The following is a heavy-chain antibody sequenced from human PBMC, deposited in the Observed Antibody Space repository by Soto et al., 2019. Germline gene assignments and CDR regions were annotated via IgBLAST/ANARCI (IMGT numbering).Heavy chain of an antibody. CDR2: IIPIFGTA. J-gene: IGHJ5*02. V-gene: IGHV1-69*01. CDR1: GGTFSSYA. Sequence: QVQLVQSGAEVKKPGSSVKVSCKASGGTFSSYAISWVRQAPGQGLEWMGGIIPIFGTANYAQKFQGRVTITADESTSTAYRELSSLRSEDTAVYYCARSVRRDTAMVNWFDPWGQGTLVTVSS. CDR3: ARSVRRDTAMVNWFDP. D-gene: IGHD5-18*01.